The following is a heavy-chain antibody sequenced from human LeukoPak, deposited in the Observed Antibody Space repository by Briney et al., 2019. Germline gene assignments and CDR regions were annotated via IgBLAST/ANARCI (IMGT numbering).Heavy chain of an antibody. Sequence: PGGSLRLSCAASGFSFSTYAMMWVRQAPGKGLEWIGYIYYSGSTNYNPSLKSRVTISVDTSKNQFSLKLSSVTAADTAVYYCARSGAASKDSSGYFRSKPFDYWGQGTLVTVSS. J-gene: IGHJ4*02. D-gene: IGHD3-22*01. CDR2: IYYSGST. V-gene: IGHV4-59*01. CDR1: GFSFSTYA. CDR3: ARSGAASKDSSGYFRSKPFDY.